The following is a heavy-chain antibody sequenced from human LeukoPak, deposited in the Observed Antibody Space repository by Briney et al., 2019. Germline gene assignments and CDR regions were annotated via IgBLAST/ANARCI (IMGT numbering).Heavy chain of an antibody. CDR1: GGSFSGYY. J-gene: IGHJ4*02. Sequence: PSETLSLTCAVHGGSFSGYYWGWIRQPPGKGLEWIGEINRGGDTNYNPFLKSRATISIDTSRNYFSLKLSSMTAADTAVYYCARGRGTGSYFHDWGQGTLVTVSS. CDR3: ARGRGTGSYFHD. V-gene: IGHV4-34*01. CDR2: INRGGDT. D-gene: IGHD3/OR15-3a*01.